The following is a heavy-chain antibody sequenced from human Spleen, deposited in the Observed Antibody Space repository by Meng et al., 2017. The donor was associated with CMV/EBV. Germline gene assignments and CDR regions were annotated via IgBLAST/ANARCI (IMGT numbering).Heavy chain of an antibody. CDR2: IVSDGSST. CDR1: GFTFSSYW. J-gene: IGHJ6*02. D-gene: IGHD3-22*01. CDR3: TRELYYDAPVYYHYGMDV. Sequence: GESLKISCAASGFTFSSYWMHWVRQTPGKGLVWVSHIVSDGSSTTYADSVKGRFTISRDNAKNMLYLQMNSLRAEDTAVYFCTRELYYDAPVYYHYGMDVWGQGTTVTVS. V-gene: IGHV3-74*01.